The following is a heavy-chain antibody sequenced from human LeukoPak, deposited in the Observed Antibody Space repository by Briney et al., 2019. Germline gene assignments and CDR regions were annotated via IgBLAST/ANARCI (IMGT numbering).Heavy chain of an antibody. J-gene: IGHJ4*02. V-gene: IGHV4-31*03. D-gene: IGHD4-17*01. CDR1: GGSISSGDYY. CDR3: ARLVLTVTPYFDY. CDR2: IYYIGNT. Sequence: SQTLSLTCTVSGGSISSGDYYWGWIRQHPGKGLEWIGYIYYIGNTYYSPSLKSRVTISVDTSKNQFSLKLSSVTAADTAVYYCARLVLTVTPYFDYWGQGTLVTVSS.